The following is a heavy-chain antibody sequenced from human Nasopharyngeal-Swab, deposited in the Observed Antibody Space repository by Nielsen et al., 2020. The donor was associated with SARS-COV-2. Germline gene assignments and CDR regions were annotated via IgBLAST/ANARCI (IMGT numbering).Heavy chain of an antibody. CDR1: GFTFDDYA. CDR2: ISSNSGSI. J-gene: IGHJ6*02. V-gene: IGHV3-9*01. Sequence: LKISCAASGFTFDDYAMHWVRQAPGKGLEWVSGISSNSGSIGYADSVKGRFTISRDNAKNSLYLQMNSLRAEDTALYYCAKQPAADYGMDVWGQGTTVTVSS. D-gene: IGHD2-2*01. CDR3: AKQPAADYGMDV.